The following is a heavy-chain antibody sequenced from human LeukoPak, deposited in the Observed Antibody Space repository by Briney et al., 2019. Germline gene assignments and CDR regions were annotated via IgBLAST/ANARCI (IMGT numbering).Heavy chain of an antibody. CDR1: GYTFTSYD. J-gene: IGHJ5*02. CDR3: ARQSSIAARPYWFDP. D-gene: IGHD6-6*01. Sequence: ASVKVSCKASGYTFTSYDINWVRQATGQGLEWMGWMNPNSGNTGYAQKFQGRVTMTRNTSISTAYMELSSLRSEDTAVYYCARQSSIAARPYWFDPWGQGTLVTVSS. V-gene: IGHV1-8*01. CDR2: MNPNSGNT.